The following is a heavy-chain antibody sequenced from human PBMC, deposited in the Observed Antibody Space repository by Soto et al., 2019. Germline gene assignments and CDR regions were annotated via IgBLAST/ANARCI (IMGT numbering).Heavy chain of an antibody. Sequence: SGGSLRLSCAASGFTFSDYYMSWIRQAPGKGLEWVSYISSSSSYTNYADSVKGRFTISRDNAKNSLYLQMNSLRAEDTAVYYCARARAAAGTDEGYYFDYWGQGTLVTVSS. V-gene: IGHV3-11*05. J-gene: IGHJ4*02. CDR2: ISSSSSYT. CDR3: ARARAAAGTDEGYYFDY. CDR1: GFTFSDYY. D-gene: IGHD6-13*01.